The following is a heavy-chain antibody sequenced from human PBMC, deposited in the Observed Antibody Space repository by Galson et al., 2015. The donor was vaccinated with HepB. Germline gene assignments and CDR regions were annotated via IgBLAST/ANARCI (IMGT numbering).Heavy chain of an antibody. J-gene: IGHJ6*02. CDR1: GYSFTSYW. Sequence: QSGAEVKKPGESLRISYKGSGYSFTSYWISWVRQMPGKGLEWMGRIDPSDSYTNYSPSFQGHVTISADKSISTAYLQWSSLKASDTAMYYCARREAVADHYYYYGMDVWGQGTTVTVSS. CDR2: IDPSDSYT. CDR3: ARREAVADHYYYYGMDV. V-gene: IGHV5-10-1*01. D-gene: IGHD6-19*01.